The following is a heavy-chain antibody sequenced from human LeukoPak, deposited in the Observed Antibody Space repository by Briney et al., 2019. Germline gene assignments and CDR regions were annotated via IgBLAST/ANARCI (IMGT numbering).Heavy chain of an antibody. D-gene: IGHD4-11*01. V-gene: IGHV4-34*01. Sequence: GSLRLSCAASGFTFSSYAMSWVRPAPGKGLEWIGEINHSGSTNYNPSLKSRVTISVDTSKNQFSLKLSSVTAADTAVYYCARGSNVMDVWGQGTTVTVSS. CDR1: GFTFSSYA. J-gene: IGHJ6*02. CDR2: INHSGST. CDR3: ARGSNVMDV.